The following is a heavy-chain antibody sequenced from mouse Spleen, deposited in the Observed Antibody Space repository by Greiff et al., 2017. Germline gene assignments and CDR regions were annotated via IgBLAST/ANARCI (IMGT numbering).Heavy chain of an antibody. CDR3: ALYGNYPWFAY. Sequence: EVQLQQSGAELVKPGASVKLSCTASGFNIKDTYMHWVKQRPEQGLEWIGRIDPANGNTKYDPKFQGKATITADTSSNTAYLQLSSLTSEDTAVYYCALYGNYPWFAYWGQGTLVTVSA. D-gene: IGHD2-1*01. CDR1: GFNIKDTY. J-gene: IGHJ3*01. CDR2: IDPANGNT. V-gene: IGHV14-3*02.